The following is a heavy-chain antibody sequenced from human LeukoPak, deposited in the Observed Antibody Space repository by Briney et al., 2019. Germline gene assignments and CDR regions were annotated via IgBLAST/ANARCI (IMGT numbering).Heavy chain of an antibody. V-gene: IGHV3-15*01. D-gene: IGHD6-13*01. J-gene: IGHJ4*02. Sequence: GGSLRLSCAASGFTFSNAWMSWVRQAPGKGLEWVGRIKSKTDGETTDYAAPVKGRFTISRDDSKNTLYLQMNSLKTEDTAVYYCTTSSSWYGGDYWGQGTLVTVSS. CDR3: TTSSSWYGGDY. CDR2: IKSKTDGETT. CDR1: GFTFSNAW.